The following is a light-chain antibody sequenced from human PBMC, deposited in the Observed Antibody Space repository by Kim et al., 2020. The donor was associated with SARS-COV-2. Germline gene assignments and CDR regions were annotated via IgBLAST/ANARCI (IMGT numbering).Light chain of an antibody. Sequence: LGQTVRIKCQGDSRRSYYASCYQQKPGQAPVLVIYGKNNRPSGIPDRFSGSSSGNTASLTITGAQAEDEADYYCNSRDSSGNHVVFGGGTQLTVL. CDR2: GKN. J-gene: IGLJ2*01. CDR1: SRRSYY. V-gene: IGLV3-19*01. CDR3: NSRDSSGNHVV.